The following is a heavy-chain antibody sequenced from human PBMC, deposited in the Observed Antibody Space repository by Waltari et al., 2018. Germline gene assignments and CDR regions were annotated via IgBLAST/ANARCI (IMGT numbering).Heavy chain of an antibody. CDR1: GGSFSGYY. CDR2: INHNASP. D-gene: IGHD6-19*01. Sequence: QVQLLQWGAGLLKPSETLSLTCPVYGGSFSGYYWRWLRQNPGKGLEWLGEINHNASPDYNPSLKSRATISIETSKNQFSLKLDSVTAADTGVYYCARGWLQVAPPYYYYMDVWDRGTAVTVSS. J-gene: IGHJ6*03. CDR3: ARGWLQVAPPYYYYMDV. V-gene: IGHV4-34*01.